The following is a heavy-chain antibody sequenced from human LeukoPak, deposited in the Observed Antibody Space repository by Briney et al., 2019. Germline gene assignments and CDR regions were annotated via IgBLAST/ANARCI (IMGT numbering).Heavy chain of an antibody. CDR3: ARGLSSGRYNWFDP. J-gene: IGHJ5*02. CDR1: GGSISNNY. D-gene: IGHD3-22*01. Sequence: PSETLSLTCTASGGSISNNYWSWIRLPTGKGLEWIGRVYATGSTNYNPSLKSRLNMAVHTSKNQVSLILTSVTAADTAVYYCARGLSSGRYNWFDPWGQGTRVIVSS. CDR2: VYATGST. V-gene: IGHV4-4*07.